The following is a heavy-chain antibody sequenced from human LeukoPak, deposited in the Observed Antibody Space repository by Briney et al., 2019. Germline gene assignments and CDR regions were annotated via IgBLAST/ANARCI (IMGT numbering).Heavy chain of an antibody. J-gene: IGHJ4*02. V-gene: IGHV4-59*01. Sequence: SETLSLTCTVSGGSISSYYWSWIRQPPGKGLEWIGYIYYGGSTNYNPSLKSRVTISVDTSKNRFSLKLSSVTAADTAVYYCARGVLRFVAVARPRYFDYWGQGTLVTVSS. CDR3: ARGVLRFVAVARPRYFDY. D-gene: IGHD6-19*01. CDR2: IYYGGST. CDR1: GGSISSYY.